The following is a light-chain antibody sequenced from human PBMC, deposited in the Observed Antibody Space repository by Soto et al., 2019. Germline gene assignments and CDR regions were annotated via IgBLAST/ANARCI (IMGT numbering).Light chain of an antibody. Sequence: EIVLTQSPATLSLSPGERATLSCRASQSVGSLAWYQQKPGQAPRLLISDSYKRATDIPAGFSGSGSGTDFTLTISSLEPEDFAVYYCQQRSNWPVTFGGGTKVEIK. J-gene: IGKJ4*01. V-gene: IGKV3-11*01. CDR2: DSY. CDR3: QQRSNWPVT. CDR1: QSVGS.